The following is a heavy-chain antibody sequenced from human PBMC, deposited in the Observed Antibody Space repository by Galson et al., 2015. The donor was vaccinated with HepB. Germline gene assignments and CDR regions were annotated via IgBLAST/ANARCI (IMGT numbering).Heavy chain of an antibody. V-gene: IGHV3-48*01. CDR2: ISSSSSTI. Sequence: SLRLSCAASGFTFNNYSMNWVRQAPGKGLEWVSYISSSSSTIYYADSVKGRFTISRDNAKNSLYLQMNSLRAEDTAVYYCARGMVVVVAATPGSSWFDPWGQGTLVTVSS. D-gene: IGHD2-15*01. CDR1: GFTFNNYS. CDR3: ARGMVVVVAATPGSSWFDP. J-gene: IGHJ5*02.